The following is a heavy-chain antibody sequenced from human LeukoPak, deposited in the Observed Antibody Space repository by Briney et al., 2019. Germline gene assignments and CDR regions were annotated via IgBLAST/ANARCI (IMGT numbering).Heavy chain of an antibody. J-gene: IGHJ6*04. CDR2: ISSSGSTI. Sequence: GGSLRLSCAASGFTFSSYEMNWVGQAPGEGVEGVSYISSSGSTIYYADSVKGRFTISRDNAKNSLYLQMNSLRAEDTAVYYCAELGITMIGGVWGKGTTVTISS. D-gene: IGHD3-10*02. V-gene: IGHV3-48*03. CDR3: AELGITMIGGV. CDR1: GFTFSSYE.